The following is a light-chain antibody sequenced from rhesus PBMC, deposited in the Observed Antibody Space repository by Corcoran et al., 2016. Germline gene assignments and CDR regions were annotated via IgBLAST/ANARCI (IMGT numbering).Light chain of an antibody. CDR2: DAS. CDR3: LQHNSYPLT. J-gene: IGKJ4*01. V-gene: IGKV1-28*01. CDR1: QGISSY. Sequence: DIQMTQSPSSLSASVGDTVTITCRASQGISSYLNWFQPKPGKAPKLLIYDASSLESVVPSRFSGSGSGTEFTLTISSLQPEDFAAYYCLQHNSYPLTFGGGTKVEIK.